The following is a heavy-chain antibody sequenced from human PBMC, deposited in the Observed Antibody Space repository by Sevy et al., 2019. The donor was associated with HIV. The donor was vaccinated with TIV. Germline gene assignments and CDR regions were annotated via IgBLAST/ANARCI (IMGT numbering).Heavy chain of an antibody. Sequence: ASVKVSCKASGGTFSSYAISWVRQAPGQGLAWMGGIIPIFGTGNYAQKFQGRVTITADESKSTAYMELSSLRSEDTAVYYCARVAQDYYGSGSYYRGHFDYWGQGTLVTVSS. CDR2: IIPIFGTG. J-gene: IGHJ4*02. D-gene: IGHD3-10*01. V-gene: IGHV1-69*13. CDR1: GGTFSSYA. CDR3: ARVAQDYYGSGSYYRGHFDY.